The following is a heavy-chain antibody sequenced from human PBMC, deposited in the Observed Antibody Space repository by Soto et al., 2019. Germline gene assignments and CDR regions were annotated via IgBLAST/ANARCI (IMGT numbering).Heavy chain of an antibody. J-gene: IGHJ5*02. D-gene: IGHD3-3*01. CDR3: ARLYYDFWSGFAATYWFDP. V-gene: IGHV4-59*01. CDR1: GGSISSYY. CDR2: IYYSGST. Sequence: SETLSLTCTVSGGSISSYYWSWIRQPPGKGLEWIGYIYYSGSTNYNPSLKSRVTISVDTSKNQFSLKLSSVTAADTAVYYCARLYYDFWSGFAATYWFDPWGQGTLVTVSS.